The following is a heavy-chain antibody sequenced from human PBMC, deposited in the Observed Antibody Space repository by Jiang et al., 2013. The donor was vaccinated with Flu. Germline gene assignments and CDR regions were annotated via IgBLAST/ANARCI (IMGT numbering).Heavy chain of an antibody. J-gene: IGHJ2*01. CDR3: ARVAPSSPVAGAVTNTPWYFDL. CDR1: GGSISSYY. CDR2: IYYSGST. D-gene: IGHD6-19*01. V-gene: IGHV4-59*01. Sequence: GPGLVKPSETLSLTCTVSGGSISSYYWSWIRQPPGKGLEWIGYIYYSGSTNYNPSLKSRVTISVDTSKNQFSLKLSSVTAADTAVYYCARVAPSSPVAGAVTNTPWYFDLWGRGTLVTVSS.